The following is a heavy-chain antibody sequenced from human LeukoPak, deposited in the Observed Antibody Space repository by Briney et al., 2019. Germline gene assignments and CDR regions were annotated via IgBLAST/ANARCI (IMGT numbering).Heavy chain of an antibody. J-gene: IGHJ4*02. Sequence: GGSLRLSCVASGFTFSSYAMYWVRQAPGKGLEWVSGISGSGDSTYYADSVKGRFTISRDNAKNTLYPQMNSLRVEDTAVFYCAREGTYSNGPDYWGQGTLVTVSS. D-gene: IGHD3-22*01. CDR1: GFTFSSYA. CDR2: ISGSGDST. V-gene: IGHV3-23*01. CDR3: AREGTYSNGPDY.